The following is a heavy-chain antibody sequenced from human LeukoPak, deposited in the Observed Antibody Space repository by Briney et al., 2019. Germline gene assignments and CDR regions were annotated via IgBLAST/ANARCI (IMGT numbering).Heavy chain of an antibody. CDR3: AREGQQLVPPFDY. D-gene: IGHD6-6*01. V-gene: IGHV4-61*02. CDR2: IYVSGST. CDR1: GSISSGSYY. Sequence: SETLSLTCTVSGSISSGSYYWSWIRQPAGKGLEWIGRIYVSGSTNYNPSLESRVTISVDTSKNQFSLQLTSLTAADTAVYYRAREGQQLVPPFDYWGQGTLVTVSS. J-gene: IGHJ4*02.